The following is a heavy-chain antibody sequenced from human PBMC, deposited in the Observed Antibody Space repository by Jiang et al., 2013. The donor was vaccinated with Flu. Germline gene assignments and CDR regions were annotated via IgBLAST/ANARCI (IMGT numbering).Heavy chain of an antibody. D-gene: IGHD3-9*01. Sequence: EWIGSIYHSGSTYYNPSLKSRVTISVDTSKNQFSLKLSSVTAADTAVYYCARDVAGLYYDISHAFDIWGQGTMVTVSS. CDR3: ARDVAGLYYDISHAFDI. J-gene: IGHJ3*02. CDR2: IYHSGST. V-gene: IGHV4-38-2*02.